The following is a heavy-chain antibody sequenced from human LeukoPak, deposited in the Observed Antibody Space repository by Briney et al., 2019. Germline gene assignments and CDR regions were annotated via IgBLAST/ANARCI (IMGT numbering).Heavy chain of an antibody. D-gene: IGHD3-9*01. CDR3: AKDLTPDGVWDIDY. V-gene: IGHV3-23*01. J-gene: IGHJ4*02. CDR2: ISDSGHTT. CDR1: GFTFGNYI. Sequence: SGGSLTLSCTGSGFTFGNYIMTWVRQGPGKGLEWVADISDSGHTTEYADSVRGRFTISRDNSKNTMYLHMSGLSAEDTAVYYCAKDLTPDGVWDIDYWGQGTLITVSS.